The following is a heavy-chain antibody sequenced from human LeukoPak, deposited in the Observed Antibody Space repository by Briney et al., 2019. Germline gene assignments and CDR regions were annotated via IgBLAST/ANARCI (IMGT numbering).Heavy chain of an antibody. CDR3: ARGVTMIVVVIHDWYFDL. CDR2: IYYTRST. Sequence: SGTLSLTCTVSGGSISSSSYYWGWIRQPPGKGLERIGSIYYTRSTYYNPSLKSRVTISVDTSKNQFSLKLTSVTAADTAVYYCARGVTMIVVVIHDWYFDLWGRGTLVTVSS. CDR1: GGSISSSSYY. J-gene: IGHJ2*01. D-gene: IGHD3-22*01. V-gene: IGHV4-39*01.